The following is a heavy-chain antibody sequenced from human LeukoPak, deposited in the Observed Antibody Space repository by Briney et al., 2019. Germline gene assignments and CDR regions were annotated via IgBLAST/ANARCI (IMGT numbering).Heavy chain of an antibody. D-gene: IGHD3-10*01. CDR2: ISGSGGST. CDR1: GFTFSSYA. CDR3: ARDYVIRGVVAFDM. Sequence: SGGSLRLSCAASGFTFSSYAMSWVRQAPGKGLEWVSAISGSGGSTYYADSVKGRFTISRDNSKNTLYLQMNSLRAEDTAVYYCARDYVIRGVVAFDMWGQGTMVTVSS. J-gene: IGHJ3*02. V-gene: IGHV3-23*01.